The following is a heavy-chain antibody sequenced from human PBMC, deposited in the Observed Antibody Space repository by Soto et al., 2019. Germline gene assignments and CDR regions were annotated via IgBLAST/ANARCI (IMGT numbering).Heavy chain of an antibody. D-gene: IGHD3-10*01. V-gene: IGHV3-9*01. CDR3: AKVAGRRGAEHRHH. J-gene: IGHJ1*01. Sequence: EVQLVESGGGLVQPGRSLRLSCAASGFTFDDYVMHWVRRAPGKGLEWVSGISSNSGSIDYADSVKGRFTISRDNAKNSLYLQMNSLRAEDTALYYCAKVAGRRGAEHRHHWGQGTLVIVSS. CDR2: ISSNSGSI. CDR1: GFTFDDYV.